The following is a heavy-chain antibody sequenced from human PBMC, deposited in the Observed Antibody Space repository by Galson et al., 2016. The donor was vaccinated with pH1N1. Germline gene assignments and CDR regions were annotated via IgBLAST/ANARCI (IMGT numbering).Heavy chain of an antibody. V-gene: IGHV3-9*01. CDR2: VNWNSGDI. D-gene: IGHD3-10*01. CDR1: GFTFDEYA. CDR3: AKNMRGWFGESLFDY. Sequence: SLRLSCAASGFTFDEYAMHWVRQAPGRGLEWVSGVNWNSGDIRYADSVKGRFTISRDNAGNSLYLQMNSLSAEDTALYYCAKNMRGWFGESLFDYWGQGTLVTVSS. J-gene: IGHJ4*02.